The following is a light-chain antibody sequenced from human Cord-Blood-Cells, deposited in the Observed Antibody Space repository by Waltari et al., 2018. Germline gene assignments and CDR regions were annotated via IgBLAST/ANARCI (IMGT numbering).Light chain of an antibody. CDR3: QAWDSSTASWV. CDR1: QLGDKY. J-gene: IGLJ3*02. Sequence: SYELTQPPSVSVSPGQTASITCPGDQLGDKYACWYQQKPGQSPVLVIYQDSKRPSGIPERFSGSNSGNTATLTISGTQAMDEADYYCQAWDSSTASWVFGGGTKLTVL. CDR2: QDS. V-gene: IGLV3-1*01.